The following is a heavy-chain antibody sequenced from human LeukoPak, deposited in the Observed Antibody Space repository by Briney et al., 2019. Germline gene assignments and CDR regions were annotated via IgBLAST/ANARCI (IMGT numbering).Heavy chain of an antibody. V-gene: IGHV4-39*01. CDR1: GGSVSSSTYY. CDR2: LYYSGST. J-gene: IGHJ4*02. CDR3: APLDPQWLITN. D-gene: IGHD6-19*01. Sequence: SETLSLTCTVSGGSVSSSTYYWGWIRQPPGKGLEWIGTLYYSGSTSDNPSLKSRVTISVDTPKNQFSLKLSSVTAADTAVYYCAPLDPQWLITNWGQGTLVTVSS.